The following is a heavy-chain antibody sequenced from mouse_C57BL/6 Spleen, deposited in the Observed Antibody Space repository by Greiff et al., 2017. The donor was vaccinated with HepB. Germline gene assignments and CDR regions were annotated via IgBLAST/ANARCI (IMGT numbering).Heavy chain of an antibody. CDR1: GYAFSSYW. CDR2: IYPGDGDT. V-gene: IGHV1-80*01. J-gene: IGHJ2*01. D-gene: IGHD2-3*01. Sequence: VQLQQSGAELVKPGASVKISCKASGYAFSSYWMNWVKQRPGKGLEWIGQIYPGDGDTNYNGKFKGKATLTADKSSSTAYMQLSSLTSEDSAVYFCARSEGGYCDSYYRGDYWGQGTTLTVSS. CDR3: ARSEGGYCDSYYRGDY.